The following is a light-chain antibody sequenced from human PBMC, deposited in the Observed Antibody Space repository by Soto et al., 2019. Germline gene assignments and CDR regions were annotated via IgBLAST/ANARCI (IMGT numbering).Light chain of an antibody. CDR2: DNN. J-gene: IGLJ2*01. V-gene: IGLV1-40*01. CDR1: SSNTGADYD. CDR3: AAWDDSLNAL. Sequence: QSVLTQPPSVSGAPGQRVTISCTGSSSNTGADYDVHWYQHLPGSAPKLLIYDNNIRPSGVPDRFSGSKSGTSASLAISGLQSEDEADYYCAAWDDSLNALFGGGTKLTVL.